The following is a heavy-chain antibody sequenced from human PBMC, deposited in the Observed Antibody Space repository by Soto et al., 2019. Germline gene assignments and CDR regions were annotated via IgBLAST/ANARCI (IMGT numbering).Heavy chain of an antibody. CDR1: GFTFSSYG. Sequence: QVQLVESGGGVVQPGRSLRLSCAASGFTFSSYGMHWVRQAPGKGLEWVTGIWYDGSNKYYADSVKGRFTISIDNSKNALYLQMKSRRAEDTAVYYCASGSSGEQHWGQGTLVTVSS. CDR2: IWYDGSNK. CDR3: ASGSSGEQH. D-gene: IGHD2-21*01. V-gene: IGHV3-33*01. J-gene: IGHJ1*01.